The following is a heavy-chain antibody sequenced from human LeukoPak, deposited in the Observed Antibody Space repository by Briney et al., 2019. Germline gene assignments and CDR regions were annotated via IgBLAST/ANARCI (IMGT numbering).Heavy chain of an antibody. V-gene: IGHV4-59*13. CDR2: VYDSGTT. CDR3: ARVSWFPGTSYYYMDV. CDR1: GGSIRGYY. J-gene: IGHJ6*03. D-gene: IGHD1-1*01. Sequence: PSETLSLTCNVSGGSIRGYYWSWIRQPPGKGLEWFGYVYDSGTTNYNPSLKSRVTISVDTSKNQFSLKLSSVTAADTAVYYCARVSWFPGTSYYYMDVWGKGTTVTVSS.